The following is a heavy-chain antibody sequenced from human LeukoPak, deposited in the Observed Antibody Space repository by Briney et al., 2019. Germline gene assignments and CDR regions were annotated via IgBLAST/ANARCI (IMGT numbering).Heavy chain of an antibody. CDR2: FSYSGST. Sequence: SETLSLTCTVSRGSISNYYWGWIRQPPGKGLEWIGFFSYSGSTNYNPSLKSRVIISVDTSKNQFSLKLTSVTAADTAVYYCARDGPGDVGFDYWGQGTLVTVSS. V-gene: IGHV4-59*01. D-gene: IGHD7-27*01. J-gene: IGHJ4*02. CDR1: RGSISNYY. CDR3: ARDGPGDVGFDY.